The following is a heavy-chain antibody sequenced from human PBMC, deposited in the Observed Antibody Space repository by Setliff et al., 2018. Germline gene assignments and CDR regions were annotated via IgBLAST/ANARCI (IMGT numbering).Heavy chain of an antibody. CDR1: GGTFSSYG. CDR3: VREGVDSRSSTDYRYYMDV. V-gene: IGHV1-69*05. CDR2: TIPNFGTT. D-gene: IGHD3-22*01. Sequence: SVKVSCKASGGTFSSYGISWVRQAPGQGLEWLGGTIPNFGTTNYAQKFQGRVTIITDESTSTAFMQLSSLRSDDTAVYYCVREGVDSRSSTDYRYYMDVWGKGTTVTVSS. J-gene: IGHJ6*03.